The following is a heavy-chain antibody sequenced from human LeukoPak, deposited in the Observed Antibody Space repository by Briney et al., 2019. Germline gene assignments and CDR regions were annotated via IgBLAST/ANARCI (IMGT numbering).Heavy chain of an antibody. CDR2: IYYSGST. CDR3: ARVPAYYDSSGMDV. J-gene: IGHJ6*02. V-gene: IGHV4-39*07. D-gene: IGHD3-22*01. CDR1: GGSISSSSYY. Sequence: SETLSLTCTVSGGSISSSSYYWGWIRQPPGKGLEWIGSIYYSGSTYYNPSLKSRVTISVDTSKNQFSLKLSSVTAADTAVYYCARVPAYYDSSGMDVWGQGTTVTVSS.